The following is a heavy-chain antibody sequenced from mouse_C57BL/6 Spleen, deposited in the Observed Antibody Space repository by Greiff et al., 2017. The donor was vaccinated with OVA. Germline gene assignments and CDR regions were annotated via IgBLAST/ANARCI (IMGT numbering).Heavy chain of an antibody. J-gene: IGHJ2*01. Sequence: QVQLQQPGAELVMPGASVKLSCKASGYTFTSYWMHWVKQRPGQGLEWIGEIDPSDSYTNYNQKFKGKSTLTVDKSSSTAYMQLSSLTSEDSAVYYCARWGGYSYYFDYWGQGTTLTVSS. CDR2: IDPSDSYT. D-gene: IGHD2-14*01. V-gene: IGHV1-69*01. CDR1: GYTFTSYW. CDR3: ARWGGYSYYFDY.